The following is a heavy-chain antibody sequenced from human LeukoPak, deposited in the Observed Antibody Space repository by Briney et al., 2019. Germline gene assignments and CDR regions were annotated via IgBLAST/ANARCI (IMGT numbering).Heavy chain of an antibody. J-gene: IGHJ5*02. CDR1: GGSISSGGYY. V-gene: IGHV4-31*03. Sequence: SQTLSLTCTVSGGSISSGGYYWSWIRQHPGKGLEWIGYINYSGSTHYNPSLKSRVTISVDTSKNQFSLKLSSVTAADTAVYYCARDMTDWRFDPWGQGTLVTVSS. D-gene: IGHD3-9*01. CDR3: ARDMTDWRFDP. CDR2: INYSGST.